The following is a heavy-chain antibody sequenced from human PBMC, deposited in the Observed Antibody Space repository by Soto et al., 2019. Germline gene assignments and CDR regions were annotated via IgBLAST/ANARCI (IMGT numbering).Heavy chain of an antibody. CDR1: GFSLSTSGVG. Sequence: QITLKESGPTLVKPTQTLTLTCTFSGFSLSTSGVGVGWIRQPPGKALEWLALIYWDDDKRYSPSLKSRLTISKDTSKNQVVLTMTNMDPVDTDTYYCAHGTTYFDVLTGFDVWGQGTLVTVSS. CDR3: AHGTTYFDVLTGFDV. D-gene: IGHD3-9*01. V-gene: IGHV2-5*02. CDR2: IYWDDDK. J-gene: IGHJ4*02.